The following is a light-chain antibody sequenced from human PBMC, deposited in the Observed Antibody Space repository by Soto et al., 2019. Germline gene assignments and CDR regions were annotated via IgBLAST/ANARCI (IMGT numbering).Light chain of an antibody. J-gene: IGLJ1*01. CDR1: SSDVGGYNY. Sequence: QSALTQPASVSGSPGQSITISCTGTSSDVGGYNYVSWYQQHPGKAPKLMIYDVSNRPSGVSNLFSGSKSGNTASLTTSGLQAEDEADYYCSSYTSSSTLLYVFGTGTKLTVL. V-gene: IGLV2-14*01. CDR3: SSYTSSSTLLYV. CDR2: DVS.